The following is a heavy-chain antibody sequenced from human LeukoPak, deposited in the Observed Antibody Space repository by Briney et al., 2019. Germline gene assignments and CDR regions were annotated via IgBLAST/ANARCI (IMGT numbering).Heavy chain of an antibody. V-gene: IGHV4-39*01. J-gene: IGHJ2*01. CDR2: IYYAGRT. D-gene: IGHD2-21*01. CDR1: GGSVSSSGYY. Sequence: KPSETLSLTCTVSGGSVSSSGYYWGWIRQPPGKGLEWIGTIYYAGRTYYNPSLKSRVTISVDTSKNQFSLNLSSATAADTTVYYCARHRDGYRLDLDLWGRGTLVTVSS. CDR3: ARHRDGYRLDLDL.